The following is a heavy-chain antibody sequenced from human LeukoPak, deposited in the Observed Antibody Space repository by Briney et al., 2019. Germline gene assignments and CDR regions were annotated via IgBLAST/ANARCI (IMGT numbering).Heavy chain of an antibody. CDR1: GFTVSSNY. J-gene: IGHJ5*02. V-gene: IGHV3-66*02. D-gene: IGHD5-18*01. CDR2: IYSGGST. Sequence: GGSLRLSCAASGFTVSSNYMSWVRQAPGKGLEWVSVIYSGGSTYYADSVKGRFTISRDNSKNTLYLQMNNLRAEGTAVYYCARDIYSYGWGWFDPWGQGTLVTVSS. CDR3: ARDIYSYGWGWFDP.